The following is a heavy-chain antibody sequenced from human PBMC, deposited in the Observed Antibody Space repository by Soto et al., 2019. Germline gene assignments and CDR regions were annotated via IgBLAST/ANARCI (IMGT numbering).Heavy chain of an antibody. V-gene: IGHV3-23*01. J-gene: IGHJ4*02. CDR2: ISGSGGST. CDR3: AKDIVAVGGYETFDF. Sequence: GGSLRLSCAASGFTFSNFAMRWVRQAPGKGLEWVSDISGSGGSTYYAESVKGRFTISRDNSKSTLFLQMNSLRVEDTAVYYCAKDIVAVGGYETFDFWGQGTMVTVSS. CDR1: GFTFSNFA. D-gene: IGHD5-12*01.